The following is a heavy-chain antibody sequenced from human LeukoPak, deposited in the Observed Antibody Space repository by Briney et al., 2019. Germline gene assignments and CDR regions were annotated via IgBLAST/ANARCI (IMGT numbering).Heavy chain of an antibody. Sequence: SETLSLTCTVSGGSISSSSYYWGWIRQPPGKGLEWIGSIYYSGSTYYNPSLKSRVTISVDTSKNQFSLKLSSMTAADTAVYYCARPGSYNWFDPWGQGTLVTVSS. CDR3: ARPGSYNWFDP. J-gene: IGHJ5*02. CDR2: IYYSGST. D-gene: IGHD3-10*01. V-gene: IGHV4-39*01. CDR1: GGSISSSSYY.